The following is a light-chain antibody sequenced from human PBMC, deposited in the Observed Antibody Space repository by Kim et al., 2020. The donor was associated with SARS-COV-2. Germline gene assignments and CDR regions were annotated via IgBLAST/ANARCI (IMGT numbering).Light chain of an antibody. V-gene: IGLV3-19*01. J-gene: IGLJ2*01. CDR2: GKN. Sequence: GQTVRIKCQGDTLRTYFPRWYQQKPGPAPVLVIYGKNNRPSGIPDRFSGSTSGNTASLTITGAQAEDEADYYCNSRDSTGNHLAVFGGGTQLTVL. CDR1: TLRTYF. CDR3: NSRDSTGNHLAV.